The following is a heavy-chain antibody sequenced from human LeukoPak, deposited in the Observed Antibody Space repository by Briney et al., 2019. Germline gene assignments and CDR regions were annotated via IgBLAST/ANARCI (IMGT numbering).Heavy chain of an antibody. J-gene: IGHJ4*02. CDR3: AGPRIAVAGLGPFDY. Sequence: PSETLSLTCTVSGGSISSYYWSWIRQPPGKGLEWIGNIYYSGSTYYNPSLKSRVTISVDTSKNQFSLKLSSVTAADTAVYYCAGPRIAVAGLGPFDYWGQGTLVTVSS. CDR2: IYYSGST. CDR1: GGSISSYY. V-gene: IGHV4-59*04. D-gene: IGHD6-19*01.